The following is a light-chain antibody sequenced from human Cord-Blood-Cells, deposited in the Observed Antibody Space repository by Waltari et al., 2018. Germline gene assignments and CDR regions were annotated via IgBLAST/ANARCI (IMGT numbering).Light chain of an antibody. J-gene: IGLJ2*01. Sequence: NFMLTQPHSVSESPGKTVTISCTRSSGSIASNYVQWYQQRPGSSPTTVSYVDNQRTSEVPARFSGSIDSSSNSASLTISGLKTEDEADYYCQSYDSSNHVVFGGGTKLTVL. CDR3: QSYDSSNHVV. CDR2: VDN. CDR1: SGSIASNY. V-gene: IGLV6-57*01.